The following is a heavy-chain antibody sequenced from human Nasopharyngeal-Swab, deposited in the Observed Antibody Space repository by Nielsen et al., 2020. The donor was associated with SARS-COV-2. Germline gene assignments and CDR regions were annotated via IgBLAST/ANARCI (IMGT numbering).Heavy chain of an antibody. CDR2: IYTSGST. J-gene: IGHJ5*02. V-gene: IGHV4-61*02. CDR3: ARSEIDIVVVPAAGFDP. Sequence: SETLSLTCTVSGGSISSGSYYWSWIRQPAGKGLEWIGRIYTSGSTNYNPSLKSRVTISVDTSKNQFSLKLSSVTAADTAVYYCARSEIDIVVVPAAGFDPWGQGTLVTVSS. CDR1: GGSISSGSYY. D-gene: IGHD2-2*01.